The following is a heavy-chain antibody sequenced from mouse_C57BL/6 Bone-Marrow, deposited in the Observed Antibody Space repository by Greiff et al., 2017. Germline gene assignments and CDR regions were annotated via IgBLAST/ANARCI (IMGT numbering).Heavy chain of an antibody. J-gene: IGHJ4*01. D-gene: IGHD2-4*01. CDR2: IDPSDSYT. Sequence: VQLQQPGAELVMPGASVKLSCKASGYTFTSYWMHWVKQRPGQGLEWIGEIDPSDSYTNYNQKFKGKSTLTVDKSSSTAYMQLSSLTSEDSAVYYCASHYYDYAGAMDYWGQGTSVTVSS. CDR1: GYTFTSYW. V-gene: IGHV1-69*01. CDR3: ASHYYDYAGAMDY.